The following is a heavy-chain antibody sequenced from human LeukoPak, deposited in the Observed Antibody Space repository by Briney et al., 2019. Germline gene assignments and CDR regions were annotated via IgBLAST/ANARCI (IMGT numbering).Heavy chain of an antibody. CDR3: AKVGDFYGDYVGYFDY. J-gene: IGHJ4*02. Sequence: SWVRQAPGKGLEWVSAISGSGGSTYYADSVKGRFTISRDNSKNTLYLQMNSLRAENTAVYYCAKVGDFYGDYVGYFDYWGQGTLVTVSS. D-gene: IGHD4-17*01. V-gene: IGHV3-23*01. CDR2: ISGSGGST.